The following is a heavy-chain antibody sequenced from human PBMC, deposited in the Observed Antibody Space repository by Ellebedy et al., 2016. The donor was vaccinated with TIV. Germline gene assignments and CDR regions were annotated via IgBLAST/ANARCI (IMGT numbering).Heavy chain of an antibody. CDR1: GFTFSSYS. Sequence: GESLKISXAASGFTFSSYSMNWVRQAPGKGLEWVSYISSSSSTIYYADSVKGRFTISRDNAKNSLYLQMNSLRAEDTAVYYCARLDIVTIDYWGQGTLVTVSS. CDR2: ISSSSSTI. V-gene: IGHV3-48*04. D-gene: IGHD2-2*03. CDR3: ARLDIVTIDY. J-gene: IGHJ4*02.